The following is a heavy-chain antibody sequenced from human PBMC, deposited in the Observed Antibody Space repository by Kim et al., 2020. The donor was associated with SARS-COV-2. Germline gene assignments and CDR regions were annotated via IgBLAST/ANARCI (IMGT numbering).Heavy chain of an antibody. Sequence: SETLSLTCTVSGGSISSSSYYWGWIRQPPGKGLEWIGSIYYSGSTYYNPSLKSRVTISVDTSKNQFSLKLSSVTAADTAVYYCARQEGHYYDSSGYYSYYFDYWAREPWSPSPQ. J-gene: IGHJ4*02. CDR2: IYYSGST. CDR1: GGSISSSSYY. CDR3: ARQEGHYYDSSGYYSYYFDY. D-gene: IGHD3-22*01. V-gene: IGHV4-39*01.